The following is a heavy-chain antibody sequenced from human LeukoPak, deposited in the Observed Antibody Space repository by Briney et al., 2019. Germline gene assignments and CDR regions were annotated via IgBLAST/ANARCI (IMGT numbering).Heavy chain of an antibody. Sequence: GGSLRLSCAASGITVSSNYMSWVRQAPGKGLEWVSVIYSGGSTYYADSVKGRFTISRDNSKNTLYLQMNSLRAEDTAVYYCARALSAPNWYFDLWGRGTLVTVSS. J-gene: IGHJ2*01. CDR3: ARALSAPNWYFDL. CDR2: IYSGGST. D-gene: IGHD3-3*02. CDR1: GITVSSNY. V-gene: IGHV3-66*01.